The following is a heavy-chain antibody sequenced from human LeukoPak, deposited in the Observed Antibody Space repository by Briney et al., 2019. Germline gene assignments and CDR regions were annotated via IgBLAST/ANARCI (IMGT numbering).Heavy chain of an antibody. CDR1: GGSISSSSYY. V-gene: IGHV4-39*01. Sequence: SETLSLTCTVSGGSISSSSYYWGWIRQPPGKGLEWNGSIYYSGSTYYNPSLKSPLTISVDTSKNQFSLKLSSVTAADTAVYYCARPLRGAAAGPDFDYWGQGTLVTVSS. CDR2: IYYSGST. D-gene: IGHD6-13*01. J-gene: IGHJ4*02. CDR3: ARPLRGAAAGPDFDY.